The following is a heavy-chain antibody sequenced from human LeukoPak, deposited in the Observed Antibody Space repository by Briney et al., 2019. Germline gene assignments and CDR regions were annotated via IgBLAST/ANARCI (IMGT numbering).Heavy chain of an antibody. D-gene: IGHD6-13*01. V-gene: IGHV4-39*01. CDR1: GGSISSGSYY. Sequence: PSETLSLTCTVSGGSISSGSYYWGWIRQPPGKGLEWIGSIHYSGSTYYNPSLKSRVTISVGTSKNQFSLKLSSVTAADTAVYYCARPHSSSWYVDYWGQGTLVTVSS. CDR2: IHYSGST. J-gene: IGHJ4*02. CDR3: ARPHSSSWYVDY.